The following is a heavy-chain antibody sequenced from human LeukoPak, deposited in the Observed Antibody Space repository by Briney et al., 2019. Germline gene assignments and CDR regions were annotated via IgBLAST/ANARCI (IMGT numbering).Heavy chain of an antibody. Sequence: AGGSLRLSCAASGFSFGDYSMSWVRQAPGKGLEWVANIKQDGSEKYYVDSVKGRFTISRDNAKNSLYLQMNSLRAEDTAVYYCARYLRYFGYWGQGTLVTVSS. CDR3: ARYLRYFGY. V-gene: IGHV3-7*01. CDR1: GFSFGDYS. J-gene: IGHJ4*02. D-gene: IGHD3-9*01. CDR2: IKQDGSEK.